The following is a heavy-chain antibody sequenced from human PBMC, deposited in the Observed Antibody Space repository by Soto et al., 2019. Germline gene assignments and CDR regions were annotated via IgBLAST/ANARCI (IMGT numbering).Heavy chain of an antibody. V-gene: IGHV3-64*01. CDR2: INTNGVNT. CDR3: ARGRVEDSSGWATYFDY. D-gene: IGHD6-19*01. J-gene: IGHJ4*02. Sequence: EVQLVESGGGLVQPGGSLRLSCAASGFTFSGYSMFWVRQAPGKGLAYVSAINTNGVNTFYAKSVKGRFTISRDNSKNTMYLQMGSLRAEDMAVYYCARGRVEDSSGWATYFDYWGQGTLVTVSS. CDR1: GFTFSGYS.